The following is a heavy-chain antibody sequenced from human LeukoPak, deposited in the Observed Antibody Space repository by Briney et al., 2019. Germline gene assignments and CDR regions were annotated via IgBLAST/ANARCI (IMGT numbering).Heavy chain of an antibody. Sequence: GRSLRLSCAASGFTFSSYAMHWVRQAPGKGLEWVAAISHDGSNKYHADSVKGRFTISRDNSKNTVYLQMNSLRAEDTAVYFFAGSPKYSSSWFEYFQHWGQGTLVTVSS. CDR3: AGSPKYSSSWFEYFQH. CDR1: GFTFSSYA. CDR2: ISHDGSNK. D-gene: IGHD6-13*01. V-gene: IGHV3-30*01. J-gene: IGHJ1*01.